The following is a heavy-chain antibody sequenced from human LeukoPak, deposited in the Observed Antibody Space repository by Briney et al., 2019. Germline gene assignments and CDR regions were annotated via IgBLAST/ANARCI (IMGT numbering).Heavy chain of an antibody. CDR1: GFTFSSYS. CDR3: AGGFANTYYYDSSGYYYGPPDY. V-gene: IGHV3-48*04. J-gene: IGHJ4*02. Sequence: GGSLRLSCAASGFTFSSYSMNWVRQAPGKGLEWVSYISSSSTIYYADSVKGRFTISRDNAKNSLYLQMNSLRAEDTAVYYCAGGFANTYYYDSSGYYYGPPDYWGQGTLVTVSS. D-gene: IGHD3-22*01. CDR2: ISSSSTI.